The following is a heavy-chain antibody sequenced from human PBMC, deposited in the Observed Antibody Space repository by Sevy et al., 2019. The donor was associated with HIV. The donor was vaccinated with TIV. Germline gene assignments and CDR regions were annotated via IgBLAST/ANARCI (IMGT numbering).Heavy chain of an antibody. D-gene: IGHD6-6*01. CDR1: GFTFSSYA. V-gene: IGHV3-23*01. CDR3: AKGLRNGGIAARPDLDY. Sequence: GGSLRLSCAASGFTFSSYAMSWVRQAPGKGLEWVSAISGSGGSTYYADSVKGRFTISRDNSKNTLYLQMNSLSAEDTAVYYCAKGLRNGGIAARPDLDYWGQGTLVTVSS. CDR2: ISGSGGST. J-gene: IGHJ4*02.